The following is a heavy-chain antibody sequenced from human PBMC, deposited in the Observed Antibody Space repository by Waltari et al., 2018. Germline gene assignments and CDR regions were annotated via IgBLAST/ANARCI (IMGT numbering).Heavy chain of an antibody. CDR3: ARVHAVVIINDAFDI. D-gene: IGHD3-3*01. J-gene: IGHJ3*02. CDR2: INAGNGNT. V-gene: IGHV1-3*01. Sequence: QVQLVQSGAEVKKPGASVKVSCKASGYTFTSYAMHWVRQAPGQRLEWMGWINAGNGNTKYSQKFQGRVTITRDTSASTAYMELSSLRSEDTAVYYCARVHAVVIINDAFDIWGQGTMVTVSS. CDR1: GYTFTSYA.